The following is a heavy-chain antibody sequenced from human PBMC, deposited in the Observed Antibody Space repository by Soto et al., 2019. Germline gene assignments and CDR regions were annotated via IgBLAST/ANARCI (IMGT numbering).Heavy chain of an antibody. CDR1: GFSFSSFG. Sequence: QEQLAESGGGVVQPGTSLRLSCTASGFSFSSFGMNWVRQAPGKGLEWVALIWYDGSKEYYADSVKGRFTISRDDSKNTLSLQMDSLRAEDTAVYYCTREGTFGSGSNVAGFDPWGQGTLVTVSS. D-gene: IGHD6-25*01. V-gene: IGHV3-33*08. CDR3: TREGTFGSGSNVAGFDP. J-gene: IGHJ5*02. CDR2: IWYDGSKE.